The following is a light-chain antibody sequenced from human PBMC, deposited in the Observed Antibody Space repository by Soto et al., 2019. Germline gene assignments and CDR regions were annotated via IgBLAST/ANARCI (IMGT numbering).Light chain of an antibody. J-gene: IGLJ1*01. CDR3: SSYSGPTTFYV. CDR1: SRDVGTYTL. Sequence: QSALTQPASVSGSPGQSISISCTGTSRDVGTYTLVSWYQHPPGKAPKLVIYEANKRPAAVSKRFSGSKSGDTASLTISGLQAEDEADYYCSSYSGPTTFYVVGTGPKVTVL. CDR2: EAN. V-gene: IGLV2-23*01.